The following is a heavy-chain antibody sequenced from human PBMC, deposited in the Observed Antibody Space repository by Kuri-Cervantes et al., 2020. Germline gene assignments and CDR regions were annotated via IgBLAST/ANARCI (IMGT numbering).Heavy chain of an antibody. CDR2: ISSSGSTI. Sequence: GGSLRLSCAASGFTFSDYYMSWIRQAPGKGLEWVSYISSSGSTIYYADSVKGRFTISRDNSKNTLYLQMNSLRAEDTAVYYCAREGPPLYSDAFDIWGQGTMVTVSS. CDR1: GFTFSDYY. D-gene: IGHD2-8*01. V-gene: IGHV3-11*04. CDR3: AREGPPLYSDAFDI. J-gene: IGHJ3*02.